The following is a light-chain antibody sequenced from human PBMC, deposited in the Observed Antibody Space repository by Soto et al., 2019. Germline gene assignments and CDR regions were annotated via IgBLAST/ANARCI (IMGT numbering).Light chain of an antibody. V-gene: IGKV1-5*03. J-gene: IGKJ1*01. CDR3: QHYNSYSEA. CDR1: QTISSW. CDR2: KAS. Sequence: QMTQSPSNLSGSVGDRVTITCRASQTISSWLAWYQQKPGKAPKLLIYKASTLKSGVPSRFSGSGSGTEFTLTISSLQPDDFATYYRQHYNSYSEAFGQGTKVDIK.